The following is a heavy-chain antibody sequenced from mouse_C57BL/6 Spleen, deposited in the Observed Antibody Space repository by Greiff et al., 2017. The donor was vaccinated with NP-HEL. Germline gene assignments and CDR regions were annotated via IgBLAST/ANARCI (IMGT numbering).Heavy chain of an antibody. CDR3: ARGRAITTVVASDY. V-gene: IGHV1-69*01. J-gene: IGHJ2*01. D-gene: IGHD1-1*01. CDR2: IDPSDSYT. Sequence: QVQLQQPGAELVMPGASVKLSCKASGYTFTSYWMHWVKQRPGQGLEWIGEIDPSDSYTNYNQKVKGKSTFTVDKSSSTAYMQLSSLTSEDSAVYYCARGRAITTVVASDYWGQGTTLTVSS. CDR1: GYTFTSYW.